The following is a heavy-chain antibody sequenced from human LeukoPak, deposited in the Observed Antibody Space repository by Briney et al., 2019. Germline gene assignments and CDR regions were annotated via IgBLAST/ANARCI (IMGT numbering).Heavy chain of an antibody. CDR3: ARGETYYYDSSGHFIFDY. CDR2: INHSENT. D-gene: IGHD3-22*01. Sequence: SETLSLTCAVYGGSFSGYYWSWIRQPPGKGLEWIGEINHSENTNYNPSLKSRVTISVDTSKNQFSLKLSSVTAADTAVYYCARGETYYYDSSGHFIFDYWGQGTLVTVSS. V-gene: IGHV4-34*01. CDR1: GGSFSGYY. J-gene: IGHJ4*02.